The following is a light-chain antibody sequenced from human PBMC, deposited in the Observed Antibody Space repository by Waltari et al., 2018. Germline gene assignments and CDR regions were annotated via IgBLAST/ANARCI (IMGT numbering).Light chain of an antibody. Sequence: IVLKHSSDTLSLSPGQRATLSCRASQTINNNFLVWYQQKPGQAPRLIIHGASSMATGFPDFTLTISSLEPKDFAVYYCQQYDGSVLTFGGGTKVEI. J-gene: IGKJ4*01. V-gene: IGKV3-20*01. CDR1: QTINNNF. CDR3: QQYDGSVLT. CDR2: GAS.